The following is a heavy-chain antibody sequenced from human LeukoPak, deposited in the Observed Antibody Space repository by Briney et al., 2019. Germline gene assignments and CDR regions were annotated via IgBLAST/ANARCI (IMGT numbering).Heavy chain of an antibody. Sequence: GGSLRLSCAASGFTFSDYAMHWVRQAPGKGLEWVAVISKDGSDKYYPGSVRGRFTISRANSKNTIYLQMDSLRAEDTAIYYCARDYWWNYDYWGQGTLVTVSS. D-gene: IGHD1-7*01. CDR1: GFTFSDYA. CDR2: ISKDGSDK. J-gene: IGHJ4*02. V-gene: IGHV3-30-3*01. CDR3: ARDYWWNYDY.